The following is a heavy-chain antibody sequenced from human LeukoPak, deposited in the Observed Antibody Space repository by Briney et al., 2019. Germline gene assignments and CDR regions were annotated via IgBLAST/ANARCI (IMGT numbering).Heavy chain of an antibody. CDR2: IYYSGST. J-gene: IGHJ4*02. D-gene: IGHD3-22*01. Sequence: SETLSLTCTVSGGSINSYYWSWIRQPPGKGLEWIGYIYYSGSTNYNPSLKSRVTISVDTSKNQFSLKLSSVTAADTAVYYCARHLSYYDSYFDYWGQGTLVTVSS. V-gene: IGHV4-59*08. CDR1: GGSINSYY. CDR3: ARHLSYYDSYFDY.